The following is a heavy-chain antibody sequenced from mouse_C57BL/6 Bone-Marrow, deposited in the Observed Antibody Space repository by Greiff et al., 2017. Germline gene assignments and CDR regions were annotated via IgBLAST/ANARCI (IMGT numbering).Heavy chain of an antibody. D-gene: IGHD1-1*01. CDR2: IYPGDGDT. V-gene: IGHV1-82*01. J-gene: IGHJ2*01. Sequence: QVQLQQSGPELVKPGASVKISCKASGYAFSSSWMNWVKQRPGKGLEWIGRIYPGDGDTNYNGKFKGKATLTADKSSSTAYMQLRSLTSEDSAVYYCAWRENYPPLYYFDYWGQGTTLTVSS. CDR1: GYAFSSSW. CDR3: AWRENYPPLYYFDY.